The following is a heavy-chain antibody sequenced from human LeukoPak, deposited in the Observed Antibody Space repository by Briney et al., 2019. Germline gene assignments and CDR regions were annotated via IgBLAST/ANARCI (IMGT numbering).Heavy chain of an antibody. D-gene: IGHD2-15*01. Sequence: PGGSLRLSCAASGFSFSSYAMHWVRQAPGKGLEWVAVISYDGSNKNYADSVKGRFTISRDNTKNSLYLQMNSLRAEDTAVYYCAKDGGSDPDSFDIWGQETMVTVSS. J-gene: IGHJ3*02. CDR3: AKDGGSDPDSFDI. CDR1: GFSFSSYA. V-gene: IGHV3-30*04. CDR2: ISYDGSNK.